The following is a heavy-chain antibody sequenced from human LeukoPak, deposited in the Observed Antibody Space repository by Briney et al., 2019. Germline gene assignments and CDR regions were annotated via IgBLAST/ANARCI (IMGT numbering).Heavy chain of an antibody. V-gene: IGHV1-69*13. CDR1: GGTFSSYA. Sequence: GASVKVSCKASGGTFSSYAISWVRQAPGQGLEWMGGIIPIFGTANYAQKFQGRVTVTADESTSTAYMELSSLRSEGTAVYYCARVVPAADDAFDIWGQGTMVTVSS. D-gene: IGHD2-2*01. J-gene: IGHJ3*02. CDR2: IIPIFGTA. CDR3: ARVVPAADDAFDI.